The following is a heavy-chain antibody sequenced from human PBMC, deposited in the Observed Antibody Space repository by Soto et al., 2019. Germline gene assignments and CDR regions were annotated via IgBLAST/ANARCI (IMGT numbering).Heavy chain of an antibody. D-gene: IGHD2-21*01. V-gene: IGHV4-4*02. Sequence: QVPLQESGPRLVRPSGTLSLTCTVSSGSITSANWWSWVRQPPGRGLEWIGEIYHSGSTNYNLSLQSRVILSVDKSKSQFSLSLSSVTVADTAMYDCARSGGGVVMGATAPFDYWGQGTLVTVSS. CDR2: IYHSGST. CDR1: SGSITSANW. J-gene: IGHJ4*02. CDR3: ARSGGGVVMGATAPFDY.